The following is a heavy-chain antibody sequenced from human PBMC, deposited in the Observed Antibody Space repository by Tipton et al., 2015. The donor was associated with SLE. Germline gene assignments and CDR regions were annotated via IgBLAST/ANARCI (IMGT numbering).Heavy chain of an antibody. CDR2: IAYDGSRE. J-gene: IGHJ3*02. Sequence: SLRLSCAASGFTFSSYGMHWIRQAPGKGLEWVAVIAYDGSREYYADSVKGRLTISRNNSKNTGHLQMNNLTAEDTALYYCARDMYSSGWAVTFDMWGQGTMVTVSS. V-gene: IGHV3-30*12. D-gene: IGHD6-19*01. CDR1: GFTFSSYG. CDR3: ARDMYSSGWAVTFDM.